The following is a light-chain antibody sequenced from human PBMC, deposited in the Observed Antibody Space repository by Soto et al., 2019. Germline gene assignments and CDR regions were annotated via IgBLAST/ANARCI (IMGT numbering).Light chain of an antibody. CDR3: QQYGSAPPIT. CDR1: QSVSSSY. J-gene: IGKJ5*01. CDR2: GAS. V-gene: IGKV3-20*01. Sequence: EIVLTQSPGTLPLSPGERATLSCRVSQSVSSSYLAWYQQKPGQAPRLLIYGASSRATGIPDRFSGSGSGTDFNLTISRLEPEDFAVYYFQQYGSAPPITFGQGTRLEIK.